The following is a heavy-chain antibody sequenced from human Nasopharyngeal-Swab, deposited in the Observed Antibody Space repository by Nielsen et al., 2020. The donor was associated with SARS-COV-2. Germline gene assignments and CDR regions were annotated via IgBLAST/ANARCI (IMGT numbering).Heavy chain of an antibody. CDR2: IYYSGST. V-gene: IGHV4-30-4*01. J-gene: IGHJ4*02. CDR1: GGSISSGDYY. CDR3: ARDSLGTYYHYFDY. Sequence: SETLSLTCTVSGGSISSGDYYWSWIRQPPGKGLEWIGYIYYSGSTYYNPSLKSRVTISVDTSKNQFSLKLSSVTAADTAVYYYARDSLGTYYHYFDYWGQGTLVTVSS. D-gene: IGHD3-22*01.